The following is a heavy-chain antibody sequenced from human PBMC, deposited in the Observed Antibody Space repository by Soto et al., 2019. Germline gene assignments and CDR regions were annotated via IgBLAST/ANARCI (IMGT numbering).Heavy chain of an antibody. CDR2: ISGSGGST. V-gene: IGHV3-23*01. D-gene: IGHD3-22*01. J-gene: IGHJ4*01. Sequence: GGSLRISCAASGFTFSSYAMSWVRQAPGKGLEWVSAISGSGGSTYYADSVKGRFTISRGNSKNTLYLQMNSLRAEDTAVYYCANWRYYYHPERGAYWGQGTLV. CDR3: ANWRYYYHPERGAY. CDR1: GFTFSSYA.